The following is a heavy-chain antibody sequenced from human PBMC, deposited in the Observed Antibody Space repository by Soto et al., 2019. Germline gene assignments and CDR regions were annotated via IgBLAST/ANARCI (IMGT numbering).Heavy chain of an antibody. CDR3: VRAIAAAGSS. CDR2: INQDGSEK. Sequence: QLVESGGGLVQPGGSLRLSCAASGFTFSTYWMHWVRQAPGKGLEWVANINQDGSEKYYVDSVKGRFTISRDNAKNSLYLQMSSLRAEDTAVYYCVRAIAAAGSSWGQGTLVTVSS. D-gene: IGHD6-13*01. V-gene: IGHV3-7*05. CDR1: GFTFSTYW. J-gene: IGHJ5*02.